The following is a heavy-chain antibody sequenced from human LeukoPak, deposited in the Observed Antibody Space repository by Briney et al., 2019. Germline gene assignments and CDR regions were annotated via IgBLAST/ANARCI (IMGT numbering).Heavy chain of an antibody. D-gene: IGHD2-15*01. Sequence: ASVKVSCKASGYTFTSYGISWVRQAPGQGLEWMGWISAYNGNTNYAQKLQGRVTMTRNTSISTAYMELSSLRSEDTAVYYCARGRGWRYCSGGSCYGKDYWGQGTLVTVSS. CDR2: ISAYNGNT. V-gene: IGHV1-18*01. CDR3: ARGRGWRYCSGGSCYGKDY. J-gene: IGHJ4*02. CDR1: GYTFTSYG.